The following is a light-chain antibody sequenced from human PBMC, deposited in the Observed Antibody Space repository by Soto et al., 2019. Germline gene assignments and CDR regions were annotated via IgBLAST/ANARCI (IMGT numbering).Light chain of an antibody. CDR3: QQSNSNSKT. CDR2: KAS. Sequence: DIQMTQSPSTLSASVGDRVTITCRASQSISSWLAWYQQKPGKAPKLLIYKASSLQSGVPSRFSGRGSGTEFTLTTSSLQPDDFATYYCQQSNSNSKTFGQGTKVEIK. CDR1: QSISSW. V-gene: IGKV1-5*03. J-gene: IGKJ1*01.